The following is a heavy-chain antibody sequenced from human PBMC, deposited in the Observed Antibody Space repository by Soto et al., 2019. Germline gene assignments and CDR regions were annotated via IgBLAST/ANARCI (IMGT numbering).Heavy chain of an antibody. CDR1: GGTFSSYT. J-gene: IGHJ4*02. CDR2: IIPILGIA. Sequence: QVQLVQSGAEVKKPGSSVKVSCKASGGTFSSYTISWVRQAPGQGLEWMGRIIPILGIANYAQKFQGRVTITADKSTSTAYMELSSLRSEDTAVYYCARDQRLQYLFDYWGQGTLVTVSS. D-gene: IGHD6-25*01. V-gene: IGHV1-69*08. CDR3: ARDQRLQYLFDY.